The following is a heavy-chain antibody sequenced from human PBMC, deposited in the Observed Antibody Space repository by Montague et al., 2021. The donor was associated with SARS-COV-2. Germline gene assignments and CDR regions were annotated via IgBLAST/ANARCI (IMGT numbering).Heavy chain of an antibody. CDR3: ARTTTRMLYPENAFDI. J-gene: IGHJ3*02. Sequence: CAISGDSVSSNTATWNWIRQSPSRGLEWLGRTYYRSKRYHDYAISLKSRITINPDTSKNQFPLQLSSVAPEDTAVFYCARTTTRMLYPENAFDIWGQGTMVTVSS. D-gene: IGHD2-15*01. CDR1: GDSVSSNTAT. CDR2: TYYRSKRYH. V-gene: IGHV6-1*01.